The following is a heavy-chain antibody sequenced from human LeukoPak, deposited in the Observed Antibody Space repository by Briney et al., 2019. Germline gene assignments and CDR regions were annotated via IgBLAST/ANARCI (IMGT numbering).Heavy chain of an antibody. D-gene: IGHD3-22*01. CDR1: GFTFSSCA. J-gene: IGHJ3*02. CDR2: ISSNGGST. CDR3: ARGDSSGYYLIDAFDI. Sequence: PGGSLRLSCGASGFTFSSCAMHWVRQAPGKGLEYVSAISSNGGSTYYANSVKGRFTISRDNSKNTLYLQMGSLRAEDMAVYYCARGDSSGYYLIDAFDIWGQGTMVTVSS. V-gene: IGHV3-64*01.